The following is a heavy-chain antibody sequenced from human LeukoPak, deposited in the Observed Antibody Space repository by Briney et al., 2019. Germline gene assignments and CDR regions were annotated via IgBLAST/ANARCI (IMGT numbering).Heavy chain of an antibody. J-gene: IGHJ4*02. CDR1: GFTFSSYW. CDR2: IKQDGSEK. D-gene: IGHD6-19*01. Sequence: GGSLRLSCAASGFTFSSYWMSWVRQIPGEGLEWVANIKQDGSEKYYVDSVKGRFTISRDNAEKSLHLQMNSLRTDDTALYYCAKEGPTAVAGYFDYWGQGTLVTVSS. CDR3: AKEGPTAVAGYFDY. V-gene: IGHV3-7*05.